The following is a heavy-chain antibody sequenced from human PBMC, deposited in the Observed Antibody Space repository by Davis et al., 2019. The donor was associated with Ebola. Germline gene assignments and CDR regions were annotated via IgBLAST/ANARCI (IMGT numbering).Heavy chain of an antibody. CDR3: ARLGSSNWNDY. D-gene: IGHD1-1*01. V-gene: IGHV1-2*02. Sequence: ASVKVSCKASGGTFSSYAISWVRQAPGQGLEWMGWINPNSGDTNYAQKFQGRVTMTRDTSVTTAYMELSRLRSGDTAFYYCARLGSSNWNDYWGQGTLVTVSS. CDR2: INPNSGDT. J-gene: IGHJ4*02. CDR1: GGTFSSYA.